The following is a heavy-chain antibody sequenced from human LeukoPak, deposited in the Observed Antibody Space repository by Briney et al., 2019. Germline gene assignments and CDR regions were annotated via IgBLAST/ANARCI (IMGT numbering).Heavy chain of an antibody. J-gene: IGHJ4*02. CDR2: ISSSSSYT. CDR3: ARDGYSSSWYWFDY. D-gene: IGHD6-13*01. Sequence: GESLRLSCAASGFTFGDYYMSWIRQAPGKGLEWVSYISSSSSYTNYADSVKGRFTISRDNAKNSLYLQMNSLRAEDTAVYYCARDGYSSSWYWFDYWGQGTLVTVSS. CDR1: GFTFGDYY. V-gene: IGHV3-11*06.